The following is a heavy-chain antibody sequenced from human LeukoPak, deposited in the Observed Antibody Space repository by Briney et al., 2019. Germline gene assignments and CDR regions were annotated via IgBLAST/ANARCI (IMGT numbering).Heavy chain of an antibody. V-gene: IGHV1-2*02. CDR3: ARALTRRIVVVPAATFDP. CDR1: GYTFTGYY. CDR2: INPNSGGT. Sequence: ASVKVSCKASGYTFTGYYMHWVRQAPGQGLEWMGWINPNSGGTNYAQKFQGRVTMTRDTSISTAYMELSRLRSDDTAVYYCARALTRRIVVVPAATFDPWGQGTLVTVSS. J-gene: IGHJ5*02. D-gene: IGHD2-2*01.